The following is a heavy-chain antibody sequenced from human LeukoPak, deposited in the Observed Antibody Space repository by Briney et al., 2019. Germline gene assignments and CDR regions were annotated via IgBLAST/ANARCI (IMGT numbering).Heavy chain of an antibody. CDR1: GGSISSSTSY. J-gene: IGHJ4*02. D-gene: IGHD2-2*03. CDR2: IYYSGST. Sequence: SETLSLTCAVSGGSISSSTSYWGWSRQPPGKGLEWIGRIYYSGSTFYNPSLKSRVTISVDTSKNQFSLRLSSVTAADTAVYYCARHGSTDYFDYWGRGTLVTVSS. V-gene: IGHV4-39*01. CDR3: ARHGSTDYFDY.